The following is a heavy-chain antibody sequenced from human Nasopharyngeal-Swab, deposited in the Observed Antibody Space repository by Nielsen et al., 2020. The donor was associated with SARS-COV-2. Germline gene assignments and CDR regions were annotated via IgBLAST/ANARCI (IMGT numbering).Heavy chain of an antibody. J-gene: IGHJ4*02. CDR2: IYPGDSET. CDR3: ARPLWSYADHFDY. Sequence: KVSCKGSGYRFTSYWIGWVRQMPGKGLEWMGIIYPGDSETRYSPSFQGQATISADKSISTAYLQWSSLKASDTAVYYCARPLWSYADHFDYWGQGTLVTVSS. D-gene: IGHD1-26*01. CDR1: GYRFTSYW. V-gene: IGHV5-51*01.